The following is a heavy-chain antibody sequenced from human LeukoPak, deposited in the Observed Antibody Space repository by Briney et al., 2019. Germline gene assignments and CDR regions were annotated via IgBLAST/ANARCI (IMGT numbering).Heavy chain of an antibody. Sequence: TGGSLRLSCSASGFTFSRYDMSWVRQAPGKGLEWVSSISGSGDRTIYADSVRGRLTISRDQSKNILYLQMNSLRAEDTAVYYCARVDTAVVGYYYGMDVWGQGTTVTVSS. J-gene: IGHJ6*02. D-gene: IGHD5-18*01. CDR3: ARVDTAVVGYYYGMDV. V-gene: IGHV3-23*01. CDR2: ISGSGDRT. CDR1: GFTFSRYD.